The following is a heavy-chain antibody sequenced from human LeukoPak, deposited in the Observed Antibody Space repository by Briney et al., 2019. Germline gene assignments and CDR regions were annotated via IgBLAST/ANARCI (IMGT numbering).Heavy chain of an antibody. V-gene: IGHV3-21*04. Sequence: GGSLRLSCTVSGFTVSSNSMSWVRQAPGKGLEWVSSISSSSSYIYYADSVKGRFTISRDNAKNSLSLQMNSLRAEDTAVYYCAKSGLSRFDYWGQGTLITVSS. CDR3: AKSGLSRFDY. D-gene: IGHD4/OR15-4a*01. J-gene: IGHJ4*02. CDR2: ISSSSSYI. CDR1: GFTVSSNS.